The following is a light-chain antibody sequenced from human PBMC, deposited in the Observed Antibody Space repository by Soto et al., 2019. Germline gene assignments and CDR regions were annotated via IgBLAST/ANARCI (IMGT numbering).Light chain of an antibody. Sequence: QAVVTQEPSFSVAPGRTVTFTCGLSSGSVSTTYHPSWYQQTPGQAPRTLIYNTDIRSSGVPDRFSGSILGNTAALTITGAQADYESHYYCALYMGSGIWVFGGGTKVTVL. J-gene: IGLJ3*02. CDR2: NTD. CDR3: ALYMGSGIWV. V-gene: IGLV8-61*01. CDR1: SGSVSTTYH.